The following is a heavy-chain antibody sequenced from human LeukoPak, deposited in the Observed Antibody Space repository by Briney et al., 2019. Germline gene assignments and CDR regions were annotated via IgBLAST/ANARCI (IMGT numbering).Heavy chain of an antibody. D-gene: IGHD3-16*02. CDR2: INPIGGSA. CDR3: ARVSGMGELSVEVDY. CDR1: GYTFTKYY. J-gene: IGHJ4*02. V-gene: IGHV1-46*01. Sequence: ASVKVSCKASGYTFTKYYIHWVRQAPGLGLEWMGKINPIGGSATYAQKFQGRVTMTRDTSTSTVYMELSSPKSEDTAVFYCARVSGMGELSVEVDYWGQGTLVTVSS.